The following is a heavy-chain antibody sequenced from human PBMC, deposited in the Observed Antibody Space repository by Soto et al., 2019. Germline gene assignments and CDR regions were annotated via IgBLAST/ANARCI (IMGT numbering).Heavy chain of an antibody. CDR1: GDSVSSNRAA. CDR2: TYSRSKWYN. CDR3: ARDLGSGWLNYFDY. Sequence: PSQTLSLTCAISGDSVSSNRAAWNWNRQSPSRGLEWLGRTYSRSKWYNDYAVSVKSRITINPDTSKNQFSLQLNSVTPEDTAVYYCARDLGSGWLNYFDYWGQGTLVTVAS. D-gene: IGHD6-19*01. J-gene: IGHJ4*02. V-gene: IGHV6-1*01.